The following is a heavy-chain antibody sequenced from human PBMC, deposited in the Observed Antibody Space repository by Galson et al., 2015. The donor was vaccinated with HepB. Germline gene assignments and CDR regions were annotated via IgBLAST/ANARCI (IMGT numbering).Heavy chain of an antibody. CDR1: GFTFSSSS. J-gene: IGHJ4*02. Sequence: SLRLSCAASGFTFSSSSMNWVRQAPGKGLEWIAYISSSDNSIGYAASVKGRFTISRDNAKNSLYLQMNSLRAEDTAVYFCAAGTRPLGNDWGQGTLVTVSS. CDR3: AAGTRPLGND. D-gene: IGHD1-1*01. CDR2: ISSSDNSI. V-gene: IGHV3-48*04.